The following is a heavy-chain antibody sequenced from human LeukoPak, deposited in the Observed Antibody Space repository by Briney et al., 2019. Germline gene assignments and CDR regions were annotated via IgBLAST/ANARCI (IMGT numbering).Heavy chain of an antibody. J-gene: IGHJ4*02. CDR1: GFSFNNYW. Sequence: PGGSLRLSCAAAGFSFNNYWMSWVRQAPGRGLEYVSIIYSGGITYYADSVKGRFTISRDNSKNTVYLQMNRLRVEHTAVYYCASYPSSSNYWGQGTLVTVSS. V-gene: IGHV3-53*01. CDR3: ASYPSSSNY. CDR2: IYSGGIT.